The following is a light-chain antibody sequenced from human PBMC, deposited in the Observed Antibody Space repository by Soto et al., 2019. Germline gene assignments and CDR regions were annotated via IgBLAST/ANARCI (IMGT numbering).Light chain of an antibody. V-gene: IGLV3-1*01. Sequence: SYELTQPPSVSVSPGQTASITCSGDKLGDKYACWYQQKPGQSPVLVIYQGDKRPSGIPERFSGSKSGNTATLTISGTQAMDEGDYYCQAWDSSTFYVFGTGTKVTVL. CDR2: QGD. CDR3: QAWDSSTFYV. J-gene: IGLJ1*01. CDR1: KLGDKY.